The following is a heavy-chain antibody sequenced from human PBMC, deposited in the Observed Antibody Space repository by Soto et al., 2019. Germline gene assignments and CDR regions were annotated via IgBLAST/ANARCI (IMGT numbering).Heavy chain of an antibody. CDR1: GFTFSSYA. Sequence: QVQLVESGGGVVQPGRSLRLSCAASGFTFSSYAMHWVRQAPGKGLEWVAVMSYDGSNKYYADSVKGRFTISRDNSKNTLYLQMNSLRAEDTAVYYCAREPLYDFWSGAHYYYYGMDVWGQGTTVTVSS. V-gene: IGHV3-30-3*01. CDR3: AREPLYDFWSGAHYYYYGMDV. CDR2: MSYDGSNK. D-gene: IGHD3-3*01. J-gene: IGHJ6*02.